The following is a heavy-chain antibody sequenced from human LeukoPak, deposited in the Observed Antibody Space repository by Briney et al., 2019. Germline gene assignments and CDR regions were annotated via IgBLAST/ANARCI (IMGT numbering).Heavy chain of an antibody. CDR1: GFTFSDYY. Sequence: EGSLRLSCAASGFTFSDYYMSWIRQAPGKGLEWVSYISSSGSTIYYADSVKGRFTISRDNAKNSLYLQMNSLRAEDTAVYYCARGYYDFWSGPSDAFDIWGQGTMVTVSS. D-gene: IGHD3-3*01. J-gene: IGHJ3*02. V-gene: IGHV3-11*01. CDR2: ISSSGSTI. CDR3: ARGYYDFWSGPSDAFDI.